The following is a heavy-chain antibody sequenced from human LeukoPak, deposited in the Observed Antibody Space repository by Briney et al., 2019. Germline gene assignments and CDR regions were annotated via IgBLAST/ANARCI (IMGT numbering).Heavy chain of an antibody. Sequence: PSETLSLTCTVSGGSISSYYWSWIRQPPGKGLEWIGYIYYSGSTNYNPSLKSRVTISVDTSKNQFSLKLSSVTAADTAVYYCASGVYDSSGYYPFDYWGQGTLVTVSS. D-gene: IGHD3-22*01. J-gene: IGHJ4*02. CDR2: IYYSGST. CDR1: GGSISSYY. CDR3: ASGVYDSSGYYPFDY. V-gene: IGHV4-59*01.